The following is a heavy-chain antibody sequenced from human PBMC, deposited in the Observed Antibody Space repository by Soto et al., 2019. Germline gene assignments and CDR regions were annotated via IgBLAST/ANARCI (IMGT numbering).Heavy chain of an antibody. D-gene: IGHD3-3*01. CDR2: IYYTGTS. V-gene: IGHV4-59*08. Sequence: SESLSHTYSCSGLSMIILYWSWIRQPPGRGLEWVGYIYYTGTSKYNPSLKSRVTISVDSSKNQFSLKLDSVTAADTAVYYCARLGGYYQAFDTWGQG. J-gene: IGHJ4*02. CDR1: GLSMIILY. CDR3: ARLGGYYQAFDT.